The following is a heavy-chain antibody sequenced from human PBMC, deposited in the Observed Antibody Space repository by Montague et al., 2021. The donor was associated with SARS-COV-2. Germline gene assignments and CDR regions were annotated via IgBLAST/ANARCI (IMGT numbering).Heavy chain of an antibody. Sequence: CAISGDSVSDHRLTWGWLRSEPPTDLELLGRIYYRSKWYSDYAPSVRGRLTVNPDASKNEFSLELNYVTPEDTAVYYCVRYCGWFYFDFWGQGTLVTVSS. CDR1: GDSVSDHRLT. CDR2: IYYRSKWYS. J-gene: IGHJ4*02. V-gene: IGHV6-1*01. D-gene: IGHD6-19*01. CDR3: VRYCGWFYFDF.